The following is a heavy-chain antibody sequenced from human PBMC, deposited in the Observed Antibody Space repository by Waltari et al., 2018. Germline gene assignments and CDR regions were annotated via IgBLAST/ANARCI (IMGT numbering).Heavy chain of an antibody. CDR1: GYTFTGYY. D-gene: IGHD1-26*01. J-gene: IGHJ5*02. CDR2: INPNSGGT. Sequence: QVQLVQSGAEVKKPGASVRVSCKASGYTFTGYYMHWVRLAPGQGLEWMGRINPNSGGTNYAQKFQGRVTMTRDTSISTAYMELSRLRSDDTAVYYCAREGGSYSGNWFDPWGQGTLVTVSS. CDR3: AREGGSYSGNWFDP. V-gene: IGHV1-2*06.